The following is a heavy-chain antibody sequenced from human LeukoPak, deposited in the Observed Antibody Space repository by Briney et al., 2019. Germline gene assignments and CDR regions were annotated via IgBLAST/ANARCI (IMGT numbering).Heavy chain of an antibody. D-gene: IGHD6-19*01. CDR1: GYIFSGYA. CDR2: IDADNGDT. J-gene: IGHJ4*02. CDR3: AGGSTSDWPLDH. V-gene: IGHV1-3*01. Sequence: GASVKVSCTASGYIFSGYAIHWVRQAPGQRFEWMGWIDADNGDTRYSQMFQGRVTITRDTSANTVHMKLSSLRSEDTAVYYCAGGSTSDWPLDHWGQGTLVPISS.